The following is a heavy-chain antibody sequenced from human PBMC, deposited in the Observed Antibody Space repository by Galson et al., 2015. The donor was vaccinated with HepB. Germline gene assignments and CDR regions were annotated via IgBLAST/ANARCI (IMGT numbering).Heavy chain of an antibody. J-gene: IGHJ6*02. D-gene: IGHD6-6*01. CDR1: GYSFTSYW. CDR3: ARGESIAAEATYGMDV. CDR2: IYPGDSDT. V-gene: IGHV5-51*01. Sequence: QSGAEVKKPGESLKISCTGSGYSFTSYWIGWVRQMPGKGLEWMGIIYPGDSDTRYSPSFQGQVTISADKSISTAYLQWSSLKASDTAMYYCARGESIAAEATYGMDVWGQGTTVTVSS.